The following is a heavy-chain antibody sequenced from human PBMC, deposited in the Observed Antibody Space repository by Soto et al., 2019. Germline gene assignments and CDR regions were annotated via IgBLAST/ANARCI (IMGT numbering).Heavy chain of an antibody. CDR3: AKDRTVVARNFDY. J-gene: IGHJ4*02. CDR2: ISTSIDAT. Sequence: EVQLLESGGGLVQPGGSLRLSCAASGFAFSNYAMHWVRQAPGKGLEWVSSISTSIDATYYADSVKGRFTISRDDSKNTLYLQMNSLRAEDSAVYYCAKDRTVVARNFDYWGQGTQVTVSS. D-gene: IGHD2-15*01. CDR1: GFAFSNYA. V-gene: IGHV3-23*01.